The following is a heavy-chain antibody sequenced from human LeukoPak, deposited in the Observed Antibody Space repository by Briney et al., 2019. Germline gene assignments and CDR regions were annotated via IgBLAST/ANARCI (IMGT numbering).Heavy chain of an antibody. J-gene: IGHJ5*02. Sequence: PSETLSLTCTVSGGSINSSSYYWGWIRQPPGKGLEWIGSVYYSGSTHYNPSLKSQVTISVDTSKNHFSLRLSSVTAADTAVYYCARAAVVPAARAYWFDPWGQGTLVTVSS. CDR1: GGSINSSSYY. D-gene: IGHD2-2*01. V-gene: IGHV4-39*02. CDR2: VYYSGST. CDR3: ARAAVVPAARAYWFDP.